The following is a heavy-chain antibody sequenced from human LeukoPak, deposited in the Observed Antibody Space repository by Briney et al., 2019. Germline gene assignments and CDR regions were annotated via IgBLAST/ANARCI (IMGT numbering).Heavy chain of an antibody. Sequence: PGGSLRLSCAVSGFTLSGYWMNWVRQAPGKGLEWVANIKQDGSEKNYVDSVKGRFTISRDNAKSSLFLQMNDLRAEDTAVYYCAKGGRGNGEVYWGQGTLVTVSS. CDR2: IKQDGSEK. V-gene: IGHV3-7*01. D-gene: IGHD2-8*01. CDR1: GFTLSGYW. CDR3: AKGGRGNGEVY. J-gene: IGHJ4*02.